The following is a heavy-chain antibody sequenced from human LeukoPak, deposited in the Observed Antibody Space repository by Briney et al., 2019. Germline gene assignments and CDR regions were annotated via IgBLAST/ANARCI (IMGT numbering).Heavy chain of an antibody. CDR2: IYYIGST. CDR3: ARVGAAVAGDFDY. D-gene: IGHD6-19*01. CDR1: GGSISSYY. J-gene: IGHJ4*02. Sequence: SETLSLTCTVSGGSISSYYWSWIRQPPGKGLEGIGYIYYIGSTNYNPSLKSRVTISVDTSKNQFSLELSSVTAADTAVYYCARVGAAVAGDFDYWGQGTLVTVSS. V-gene: IGHV4-59*01.